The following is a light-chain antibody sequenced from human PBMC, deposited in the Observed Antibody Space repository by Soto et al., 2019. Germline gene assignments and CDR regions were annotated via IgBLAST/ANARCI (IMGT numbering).Light chain of an antibody. CDR2: NDD. J-gene: IGLJ3*02. CDR3: AASDDSLTGRV. V-gene: IGLV1-47*02. Sequence: QSVLTQSPSASGTPGQRITISCSGSGSNIGPNYVYWFQQFPGTAPKLLIYNDDQRPSGVPDRFSGSKSGTSASLGISGLRSEDEADDYCAASDDSLTGRVFGGGTKVTVL. CDR1: GSNIGPNY.